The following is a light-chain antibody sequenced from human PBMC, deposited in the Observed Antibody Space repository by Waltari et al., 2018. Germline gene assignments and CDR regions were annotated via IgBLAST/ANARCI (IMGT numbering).Light chain of an antibody. V-gene: IGKV4-1*01. CDR3: QQYYRSRT. CDR1: QSVFYRSDNKNY. J-gene: IGKJ1*01. Sequence: DIVMTQSPDSLAVSLGERATIDRKSSQSVFYRSDNKNYLAWYQHKPGQPPKLPFYWASTRESGVPDRFSASGSGTDFTLTINNLQAEDVAVYYCQQYYRSRTFGQGTKVEIK. CDR2: WAS.